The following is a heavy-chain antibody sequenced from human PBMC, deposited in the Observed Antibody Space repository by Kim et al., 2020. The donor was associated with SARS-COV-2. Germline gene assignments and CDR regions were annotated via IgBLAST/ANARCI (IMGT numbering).Heavy chain of an antibody. J-gene: IGHJ4*02. Sequence: GGSLRLSCAASGFTFSSYAMSWVRQAPGKGLEWVSAISGSGGSTYYADSVKGRFTISRDNSKNTLYLQMNSLRAEDTAVYYCAKDEYYYDSSGYSGFFDYWGQGTLVTVSS. CDR3: AKDEYYYDSSGYSGFFDY. CDR1: GFTFSSYA. CDR2: ISGSGGST. D-gene: IGHD3-22*01. V-gene: IGHV3-23*01.